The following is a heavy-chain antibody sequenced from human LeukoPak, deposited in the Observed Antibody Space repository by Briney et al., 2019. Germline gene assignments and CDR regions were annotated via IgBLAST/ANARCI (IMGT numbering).Heavy chain of an antibody. CDR1: GGSISSSSYY. V-gene: IGHV4-39*01. CDR2: IYYSGST. Sequence: SETLSLTCTVSGGSISSSSYYWGWIRQPPGKGLEGIGRIYYSGSTYYNPSLKMRGTRSVGTSKNKFSLKLNSVTAADTAVYYCARPAYRGSYYDAFDIWGQGTMVTVSS. D-gene: IGHD1-26*01. J-gene: IGHJ3*02. CDR3: ARPAYRGSYYDAFDI.